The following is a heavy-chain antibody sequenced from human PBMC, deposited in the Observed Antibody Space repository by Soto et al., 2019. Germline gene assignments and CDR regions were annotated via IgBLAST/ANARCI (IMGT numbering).Heavy chain of an antibody. CDR3: ARGWGYTSCDFDY. Sequence: QVQLVQSGAEVKKPGASVKVSCQASGYTFTNYRINWVRQAPGQGLEWMGWISTSNGNTDYVQKFQGRVTMTADTSTSTAFMELRSLRSDDTAVYYCARGWGYTSCDFDYWGQGTLVAVSS. V-gene: IGHV1-18*01. J-gene: IGHJ4*02. CDR1: GYTFTNYR. CDR2: ISTSNGNT. D-gene: IGHD5-12*01.